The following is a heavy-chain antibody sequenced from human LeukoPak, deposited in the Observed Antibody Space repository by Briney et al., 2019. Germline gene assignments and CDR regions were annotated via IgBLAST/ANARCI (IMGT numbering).Heavy chain of an antibody. V-gene: IGHV3-23*01. CDR2: ISGSGGST. D-gene: IGHD3-3*01. J-gene: IGHJ4*02. CDR3: AKDVFWSGYYPFDY. CDR1: GFTFSSYA. Sequence: GGSLRLSCAASGFTFSSYAMSWVRQAPGKGLEWVSAISGSGGSTYYADSVKGRFTISRDNSKNTLYLQMNSLRAEHTAVYYCAKDVFWSGYYPFDYWGQGTLVTVSS.